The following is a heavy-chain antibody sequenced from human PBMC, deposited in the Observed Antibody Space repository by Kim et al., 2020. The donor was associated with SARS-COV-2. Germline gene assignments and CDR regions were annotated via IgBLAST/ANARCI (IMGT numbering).Heavy chain of an antibody. CDR3: AREAVGYYDSSGYGHQPCDAFDI. CDR2: IYYSGST. J-gene: IGHJ3*02. Sequence: SETLSLTCTVSGGSISSGDYYWSWIRQPPGKGLEWIGYIYYSGSTYYNPSLKSRVTISVDTSKNQFSLKLSSVTAADTAVYYCAREAVGYYDSSGYGHQPCDAFDIWGQGTMVPVYS. CDR1: GGSISSGDYY. D-gene: IGHD3-22*01. V-gene: IGHV4-30-4*01.